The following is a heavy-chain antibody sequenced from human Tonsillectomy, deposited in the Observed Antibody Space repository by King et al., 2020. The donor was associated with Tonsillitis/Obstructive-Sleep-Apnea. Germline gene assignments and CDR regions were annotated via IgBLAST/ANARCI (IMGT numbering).Heavy chain of an antibody. CDR2: ISSSGSTI. CDR3: ARSLGELWGFDY. J-gene: IGHJ4*02. CDR1: GFTFSSYE. V-gene: IGHV3-48*03. Sequence: VQLVESGGGLVQPGGSLRLSCAASGFTFSSYEMNWVRQAPGKGLEWVSYISSSGSTIYYADSVKGRFTISIDNAKNSLYLQMNSLRAEDTAVYYCARSLGELWGFDYWGQGTLLTVSS. D-gene: IGHD3-16*01.